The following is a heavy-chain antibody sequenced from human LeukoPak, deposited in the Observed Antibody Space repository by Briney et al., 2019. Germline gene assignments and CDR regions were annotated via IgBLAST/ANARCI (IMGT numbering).Heavy chain of an antibody. CDR3: ASSGSSSSWYNDYYYHYMDV. D-gene: IGHD6-13*01. CDR1: GGSISSYY. CDR2: IYYSGST. Sequence: SETLSLTCTVSGGSISSYYWSWIRQPPGKGLEWIGYIYYSGSTNYNPSLKSRVTISVDTSKNQFSLKLSSVTAADTAVYYCASSGSSSSWYNDYYYHYMDVWGKGTTVTVSS. V-gene: IGHV4-59*01. J-gene: IGHJ6*03.